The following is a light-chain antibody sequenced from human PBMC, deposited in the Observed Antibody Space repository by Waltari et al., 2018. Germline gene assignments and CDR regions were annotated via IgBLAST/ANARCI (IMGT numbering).Light chain of an antibody. CDR1: SVFSRINNKNY. CDR3: QQCYTCPYT. J-gene: IGKJ2*01. CDR2: GAS. V-gene: IGKV4-1*01. Sequence: SVFSRINNKNYLASYQQYPGQPPNLLITGASTRESGVPERVSGSGSGIDCTLTISGLQAEGVAFYFCQQCYTCPYTFGQWTQLEIK.